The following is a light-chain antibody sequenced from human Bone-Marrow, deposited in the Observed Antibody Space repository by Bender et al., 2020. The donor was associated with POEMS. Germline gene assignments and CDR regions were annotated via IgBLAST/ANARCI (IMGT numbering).Light chain of an antibody. CDR2: YDY. CDR1: NIGTKS. Sequence: SYVLTQPPSVSVAPGETARITCGGSNIGTKSGHWCQQKPGQAPVLVISYDYDRPSAIPDRFSGSNSGNTATLTISGLQAEDEADYYCSSYTYGTTLVVFGGGTKLTVL. V-gene: IGLV3-21*01. J-gene: IGLJ2*01. CDR3: SSYTYGTTLVV.